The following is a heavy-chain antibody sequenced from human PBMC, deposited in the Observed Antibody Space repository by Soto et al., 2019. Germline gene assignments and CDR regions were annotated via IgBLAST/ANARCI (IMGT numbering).Heavy chain of an antibody. CDR2: ISYIGST. J-gene: IGHJ4*01. V-gene: IGHV4-39*01. CDR1: GGSISSDSYY. CDR3: ATWVGQAIDY. Sequence: ASETLSLTCTVSGGSISSDSYYWGWIRQSPEKGLEWIASISYIGSTYSNPSLKSRVTISVNTSKNHFSLKLRSVTAADTAVYYCATWVGQAIDYWGHGTLVTVSS.